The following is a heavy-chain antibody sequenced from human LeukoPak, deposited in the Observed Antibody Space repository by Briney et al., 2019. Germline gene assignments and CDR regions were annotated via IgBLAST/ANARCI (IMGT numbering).Heavy chain of an antibody. CDR3: AREDYGDYVSWFDP. D-gene: IGHD4-17*01. V-gene: IGHV3-21*01. J-gene: IGHJ5*02. CDR1: GFTFSSYS. CDR2: ISSSSSYI. Sequence: GGSLRLSCAASGFTFSSYSMNWVRQAPGKGLEWVSSISSSSSYIYYADSVKGRFTISRDNAKNSLYLQMNSLRAEDTAVYYCAREDYGDYVSWFDPWGQGTLVTVSS.